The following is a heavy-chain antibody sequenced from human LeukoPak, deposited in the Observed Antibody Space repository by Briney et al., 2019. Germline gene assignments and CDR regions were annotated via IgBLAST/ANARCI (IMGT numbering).Heavy chain of an antibody. CDR3: ARGSDSSGYPGF. Sequence: ASVKVSCKTSGYTFTDYYMHWVRQAPGQGLEWMGWINPNSGGTNSAQKFQGRVTVTRDTSVGTAYMELSRLTSDDTAVYHCARGSDSSGYPGFWGQGTLVTVSS. J-gene: IGHJ4*02. V-gene: IGHV1-2*02. D-gene: IGHD3-22*01. CDR2: INPNSGGT. CDR1: GYTFTDYY.